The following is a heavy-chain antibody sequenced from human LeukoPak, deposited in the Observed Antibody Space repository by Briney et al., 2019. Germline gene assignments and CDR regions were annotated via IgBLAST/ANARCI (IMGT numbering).Heavy chain of an antibody. J-gene: IGHJ4*02. V-gene: IGHV3-48*02. Sequence: GGALRMSCAAAGFTYIGYLHWVRQAPGTGLEWVAYIRSSGSPIYYADSVKGRFTISRDNAKNSLYLQMNSLRDEDTAVYYCVRDPDALDFWGQGTPVTVSS. CDR1: GFTYIGY. CDR3: VRDPDALDF. CDR2: IRSSGSPI.